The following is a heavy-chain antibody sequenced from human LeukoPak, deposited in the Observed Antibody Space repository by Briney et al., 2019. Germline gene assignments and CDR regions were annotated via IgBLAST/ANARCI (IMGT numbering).Heavy chain of an antibody. J-gene: IGHJ4*02. D-gene: IGHD3-22*01. Sequence: IQGGGSLRLSCAASGFTVSSNYMSWVRQAPGKGLEWVSVIYSGGSTYYADSVKGRFTISRDNSKNTLYLQMNSLRAEDTAVYYCAREGYYYDSSGYLTSGRYFDYWGQETRVTVSS. CDR1: GFTVSSNY. CDR2: IYSGGST. CDR3: AREGYYYDSSGYLTSGRYFDY. V-gene: IGHV3-53*01.